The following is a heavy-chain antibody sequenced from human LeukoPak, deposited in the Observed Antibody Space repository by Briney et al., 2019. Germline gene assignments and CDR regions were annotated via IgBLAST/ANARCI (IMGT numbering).Heavy chain of an antibody. CDR2: ISSSSSTI. CDR1: GFTFSSYW. Sequence: GGSLRLSCAASGFTFSSYWMSWVRQAPGKGLEWVSYISSSSSTIYYADSVKGRFTISRDNAKNSLYLQMNSLRAEDTAVYYCARDETRAVETTVVTHRFDYWGQGTLVTVSS. V-gene: IGHV3-48*04. CDR3: ARDETRAVETTVVTHRFDY. J-gene: IGHJ4*02. D-gene: IGHD4-23*01.